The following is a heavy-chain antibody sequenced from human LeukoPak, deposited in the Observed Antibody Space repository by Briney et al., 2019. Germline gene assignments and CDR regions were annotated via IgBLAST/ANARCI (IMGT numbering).Heavy chain of an antibody. CDR3: ARESGGAGRGFDP. CDR2: INPNSGGT. J-gene: IGHJ5*02. Sequence: LVASVKVSCKASGYTFTGYYMHWVRQAPGQGLEWMGWINPNSGGTNYAQKFQGRVTMTRDTSISTAYMELSRLRSDDTAVYYCARESGGAGRGFDPWGQGTLVTVSS. D-gene: IGHD6-13*01. V-gene: IGHV1-2*02. CDR1: GYTFTGYY.